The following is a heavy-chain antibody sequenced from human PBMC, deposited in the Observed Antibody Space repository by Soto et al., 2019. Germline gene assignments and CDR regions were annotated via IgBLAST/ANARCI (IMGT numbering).Heavy chain of an antibody. CDR2: IDPSDSYT. D-gene: IGHD5-18*01. Sequence: PRESLKISCKGSGYSFTSYWISWVRQMPGKGLEWMGRIDPSDSYTNYSPSFQGHVTISADKSISTAYLQWSSLKASDTAMYYCARQKHNVGTVDFDYWGQGTLVTVAS. CDR3: ARQKHNVGTVDFDY. V-gene: IGHV5-10-1*01. J-gene: IGHJ4*02. CDR1: GYSFTSYW.